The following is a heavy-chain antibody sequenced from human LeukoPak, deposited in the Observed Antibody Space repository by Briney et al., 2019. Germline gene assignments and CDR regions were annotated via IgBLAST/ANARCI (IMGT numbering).Heavy chain of an antibody. CDR3: ARIFPTPSIAAGNQENFDY. CDR1: GGTFSSYA. Sequence: ASVKVSCKASGGTFSSYAISWVRQAPGQGLEWMGRIIPIFGIANYAQKFQGRVTITADKSTSTAYMELSSLRSEDTAVYYCARIFPTPSIAAGNQENFDYWGQGTLVTVSS. D-gene: IGHD6-13*01. J-gene: IGHJ4*02. V-gene: IGHV1-69*04. CDR2: IIPIFGIA.